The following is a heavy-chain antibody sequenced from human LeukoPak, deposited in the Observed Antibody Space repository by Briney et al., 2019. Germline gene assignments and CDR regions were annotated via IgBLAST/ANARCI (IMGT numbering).Heavy chain of an antibody. CDR3: ATDSLVGATDWYYFDY. Sequence: ASVKVSCKVSGYTLTELSMHWVRQAPGKGLEWKGGFDPEDGETIYAQKFQGRVTMTEDTSTDTAYMELSSLRSEDTAVYYCATDSLVGATDWYYFDYWGQGTLVTVSS. CDR2: FDPEDGET. CDR1: GYTLTELS. D-gene: IGHD1-26*01. V-gene: IGHV1-24*01. J-gene: IGHJ4*02.